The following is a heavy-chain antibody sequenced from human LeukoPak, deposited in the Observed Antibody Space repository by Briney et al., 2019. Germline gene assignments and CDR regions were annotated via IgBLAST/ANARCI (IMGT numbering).Heavy chain of an antibody. Sequence: GGSLRLSCAASGFTLSSYGMHWVRQAPGKGLEWVAVIWYDGSNKYYADSVKGRFTISRDNSKNTLYLQMNSLRAEDTAVYYCARDIAAAGTGPFDYWGQGTLVTVSS. J-gene: IGHJ4*02. D-gene: IGHD6-13*01. CDR1: GFTLSSYG. CDR2: IWYDGSNK. CDR3: ARDIAAAGTGPFDY. V-gene: IGHV3-33*01.